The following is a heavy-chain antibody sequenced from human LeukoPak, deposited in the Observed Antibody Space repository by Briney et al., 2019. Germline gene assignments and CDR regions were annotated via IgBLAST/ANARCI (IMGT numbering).Heavy chain of an antibody. D-gene: IGHD3-10*01. Sequence: GGSLRLSCVASGFTFSSYGMHWVRQAPGKGLEWVAVISYDGSNKYYADSVKGRFTISRDNSKNTLYLQMNSLRAEDTAVYYCAKDPRITMVRGVIISGMDVWGQGTTVTVSS. CDR2: ISYDGSNK. J-gene: IGHJ6*02. V-gene: IGHV3-30*18. CDR1: GFTFSSYG. CDR3: AKDPRITMVRGVIISGMDV.